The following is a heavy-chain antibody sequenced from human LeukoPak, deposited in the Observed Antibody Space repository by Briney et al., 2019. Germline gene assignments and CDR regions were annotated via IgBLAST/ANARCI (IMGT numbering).Heavy chain of an antibody. CDR3: ARGPDTIFGVVIGFDY. J-gene: IGHJ4*02. CDR1: GGTFSSYA. D-gene: IGHD3-3*01. Sequence: SVKVSCKAPGGTFSSYAISWVRQAPGQGLEWMGRIIPILGIANYAQKFQGRVTITADKSTSTAYMELSSLRSEDTAVYYCARGPDTIFGVVIGFDYWGQGTLVTVSS. V-gene: IGHV1-69*04. CDR2: IIPILGIA.